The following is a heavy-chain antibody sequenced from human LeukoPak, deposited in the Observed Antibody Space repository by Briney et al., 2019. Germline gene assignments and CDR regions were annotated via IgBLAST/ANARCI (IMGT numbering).Heavy chain of an antibody. CDR2: IYYSGST. Sequence: SETLSLTCTVSGGSISSYYWSWIRQPPGKGLEWIGSIYYSGSTYYNPSLKSRVTISVDTSKNQFSLKLSSVTAADTAVYYCARRKYYYDSSGYYNLFDPWGQGTLVTVSS. V-gene: IGHV4-59*05. CDR1: GGSISSYY. J-gene: IGHJ5*02. D-gene: IGHD3-22*01. CDR3: ARRKYYYDSSGYYNLFDP.